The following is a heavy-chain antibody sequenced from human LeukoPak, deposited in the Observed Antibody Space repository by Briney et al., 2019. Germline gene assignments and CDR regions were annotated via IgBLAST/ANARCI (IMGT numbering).Heavy chain of an antibody. J-gene: IGHJ4*02. D-gene: IGHD6-6*01. Sequence: GGSLRLSCVASGFTFSSYSLSWVRQAPGKGLQWISTISSGAGSTFYADSVKGRFTISKDTSENTLSLHMNSLRPEDTAVYYCVKGGASSSERGWGQGTLVTVSS. CDR2: ISSGAGST. CDR1: GFTFSSYS. CDR3: VKGGASSSERG. V-gene: IGHV3-23*01.